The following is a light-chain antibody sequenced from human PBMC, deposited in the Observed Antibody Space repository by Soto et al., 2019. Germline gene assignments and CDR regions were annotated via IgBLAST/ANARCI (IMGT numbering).Light chain of an antibody. Sequence: EIVLTQSPGTLSLSPGERATLSCRASQSVGSNSLAWFQQKFGQAPRLLIYDASDRATGIPDRFSGSGSGTEFTLTISRLEPEDFAVYFCQQYGTSPTLTFGQGTKVEIK. CDR1: QSVGSNS. J-gene: IGKJ1*01. CDR2: DAS. CDR3: QQYGTSPTLT. V-gene: IGKV3-20*01.